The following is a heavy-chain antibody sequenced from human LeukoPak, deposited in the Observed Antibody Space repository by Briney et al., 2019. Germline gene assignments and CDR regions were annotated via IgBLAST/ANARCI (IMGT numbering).Heavy chain of an antibody. CDR3: ARSRSHDPYFDY. D-gene: IGHD1-1*01. Sequence: SETLSLTCTVSGGSISSGDYYWSWIRQPPGKGLEWIGYIYYSGSTYYNPSLKSRVTISVDTSKNQFSLKLSSVTAADTAVCYRARSRSHDPYFDYWGQGTLVTVSS. V-gene: IGHV4-30-4*02. CDR1: GGSISSGDYY. CDR2: IYYSGST. J-gene: IGHJ4*02.